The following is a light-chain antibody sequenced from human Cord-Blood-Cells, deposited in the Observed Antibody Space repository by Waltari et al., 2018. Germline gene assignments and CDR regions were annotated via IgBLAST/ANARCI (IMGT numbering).Light chain of an antibody. CDR1: SSHIGSNY. J-gene: IGLJ3*02. CDR3: AAWDDSLSGWV. V-gene: IGLV1-47*01. CDR2: RNN. Sequence: QSVLTQPPSASGTPGQRVTISCSGSSSHIGSNYVYWYQQLPGTAPKLLIHRNNQRPSGVPDLFSGSKSGTSASLAISGLRSEDEADYYCAAWDDSLSGWVFGGGTKLTVL.